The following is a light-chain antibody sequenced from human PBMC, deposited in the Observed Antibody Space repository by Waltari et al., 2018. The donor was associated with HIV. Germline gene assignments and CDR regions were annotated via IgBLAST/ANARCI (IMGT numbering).Light chain of an antibody. CDR3: QVWDIISAYVI. CDR2: DDS. Sequence: SSVLTQPPSVSVAPGQTVSMTCAGNNAGSKDVHWYQQKPGQAPVLVVYDDSDRPSGIPERFSGSKSGNTATLSISRVEVGDGADYYCQVWDIISAYVIFGGGTKLTVL. CDR1: NAGSKD. J-gene: IGLJ2*01. V-gene: IGLV3-21*02.